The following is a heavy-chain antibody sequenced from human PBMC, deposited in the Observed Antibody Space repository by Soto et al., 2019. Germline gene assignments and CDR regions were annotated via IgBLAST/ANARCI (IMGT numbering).Heavy chain of an antibody. Sequence: QVQLVESGGGLVEPGGSLRLSCAASGFRFSDHYMTWIRQAPGKGLAWVSKISGGGTTMYYADSVKGRFTVSRDNAKNSLYLQMNSLRAEDTAVYYCAGDPYYYGSAFWGQGTLVTVSS. V-gene: IGHV3-11*01. D-gene: IGHD3-10*01. CDR3: AGDPYYYGSAF. CDR2: ISGGGTTM. CDR1: GFRFSDHY. J-gene: IGHJ4*02.